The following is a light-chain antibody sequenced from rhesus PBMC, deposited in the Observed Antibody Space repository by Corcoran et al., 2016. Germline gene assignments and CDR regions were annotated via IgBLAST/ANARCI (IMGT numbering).Light chain of an antibody. J-gene: IGKJ4*01. CDR2: KAS. CDR3: QQYSSRIT. V-gene: IGKV1-22*01. Sequence: DIQMTQSPSSLSASVGDTVTITCRASHSISSCLAWYQQTPGKAPKFLIYKASSLQTGVPSRFSGSGSGKEFTLTISSLQSEDFATYYCQQYSSRITFGGGTKVELK. CDR1: HSISSC.